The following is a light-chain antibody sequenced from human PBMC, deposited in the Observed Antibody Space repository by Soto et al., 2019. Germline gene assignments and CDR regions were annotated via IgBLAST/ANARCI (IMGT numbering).Light chain of an antibody. J-gene: IGKJ4*01. CDR2: ASS. Sequence: VMTQSPGNLSVTPGEGVTLFCRASQNVDTKLAWYQVKPGQAPRLLIYASSTRATGIPATLSGSGSGTEFSLTISSLQTEDSAVYYCQQYYQWGLSFGGGTKVEI. CDR1: QNVDTK. V-gene: IGKV3D-15*01. CDR3: QQYYQWGLS.